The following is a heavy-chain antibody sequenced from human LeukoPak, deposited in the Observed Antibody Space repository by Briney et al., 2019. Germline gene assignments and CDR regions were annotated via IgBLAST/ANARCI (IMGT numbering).Heavy chain of an antibody. Sequence: GGSLRLSCAASGFTFSSYWMHSVRQAPGKGLVWVSRINSDGSSTSYADSVKGRFTISRDNAKNTLYLQMNSLRAEDTAVYYCARESSVGAHKAFDYWGQGTLVTVSS. CDR1: GFTFSSYW. CDR2: INSDGSST. V-gene: IGHV3-74*01. D-gene: IGHD1-26*01. J-gene: IGHJ4*02. CDR3: ARESSVGAHKAFDY.